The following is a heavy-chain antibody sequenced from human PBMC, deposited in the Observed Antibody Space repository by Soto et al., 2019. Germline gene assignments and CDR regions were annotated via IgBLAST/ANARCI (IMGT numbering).Heavy chain of an antibody. CDR1: GFTFGSYW. CDR3: AGGEGLGTYILDY. CDR2: IKSDGTKP. V-gene: IGHV3-74*01. Sequence: GGSLRLSCVASGFTFGSYWMHWVRQAPGKGLVWVSRIKSDGTKPSYADSVEGRFTISRDNSKNTLYLQMDSLRVEDTAIYYCAGGEGLGTYILDYWGHGTLVTVSS. D-gene: IGHD3-10*01. J-gene: IGHJ4*01.